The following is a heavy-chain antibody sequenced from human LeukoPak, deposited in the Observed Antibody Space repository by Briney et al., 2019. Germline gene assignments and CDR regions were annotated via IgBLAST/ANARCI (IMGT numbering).Heavy chain of an antibody. J-gene: IGHJ4*02. CDR2: IYYSGST. Sequence: SETLSLTCTVSGGSISSSSYYWGWIRQPPGKGLEWIGSIYYSGSTYYNPSLKSRVTISVDTSKNQFSLKLSSVTAADTAVYYCARGPIAAAGRFIAVGYYLDYWGQGTLVTVSS. CDR1: GGSISSSSYY. CDR3: ARGPIAAAGRFIAVGYYLDY. V-gene: IGHV4-39*01. D-gene: IGHD6-13*01.